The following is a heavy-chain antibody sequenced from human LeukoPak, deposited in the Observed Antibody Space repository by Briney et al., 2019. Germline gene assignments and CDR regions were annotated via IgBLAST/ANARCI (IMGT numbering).Heavy chain of an antibody. V-gene: IGHV3-23*01. CDR3: AKLTTWLQQHSFDS. Sequence: SCKASGYTFTNYAMTWVRQAPGKGLEWVSSVSGSGGNTYYADSVKGRFTISRDNSNNMVYLQMNSLRAEDTAVYYCAKLTTWLQQHSFDSWGQGTLVSVSS. CDR1: GYTFTNYA. D-gene: IGHD5-24*01. J-gene: IGHJ4*02. CDR2: VSGSGGNT.